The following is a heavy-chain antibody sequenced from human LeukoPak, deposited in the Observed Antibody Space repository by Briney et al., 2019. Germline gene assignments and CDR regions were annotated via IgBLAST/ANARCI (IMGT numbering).Heavy chain of an antibody. CDR2: ISSSSSYI. D-gene: IGHD2-2*01. J-gene: IGHJ6*02. Sequence: GGSLRLSCAASGFTFSSYSMNWVRQAPGKGLEWVSSISSSSSYIYYADSVKGRFTISRDNAKNSLYLQMNSLRAEDTAVYYCAREAEDIVVVPAAMDYYYYGMDVWGQGTTVTVSS. CDR3: AREAEDIVVVPAAMDYYYYGMDV. V-gene: IGHV3-21*01. CDR1: GFTFSSYS.